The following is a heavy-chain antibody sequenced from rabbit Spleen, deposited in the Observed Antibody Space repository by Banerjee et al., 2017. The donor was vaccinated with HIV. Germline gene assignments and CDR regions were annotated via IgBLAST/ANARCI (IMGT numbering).Heavy chain of an antibody. CDR1: GFSFSSGYD. CDR2: IYSVIDYT. V-gene: IGHV1S45*01. J-gene: IGHJ4*01. CDR3: ARRYSGSSDRYRWNL. Sequence: QEQLEESGGDLVKPEGSLTLTCTASGFSFSSGYDMCWVRQAPGKGLEWIGSIYSVIDYTYYASWVKGRFTISKTSPTTVTLQMTSLTVADTATYFCARRYSGSSDRYRWNLWGQGTLVTVS. D-gene: IGHD1-1*01.